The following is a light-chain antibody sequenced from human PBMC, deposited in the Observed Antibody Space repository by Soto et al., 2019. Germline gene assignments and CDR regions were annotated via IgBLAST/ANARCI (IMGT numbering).Light chain of an antibody. J-gene: IGKJ1*01. CDR1: QTVGRSY. CDR2: GTS. CDR3: QQYDSIPPWT. Sequence: EIVLTQSPGIMYLSPGERATLSCRASQTVGRSYLAWYQQKPGQAPRLLIFGTSTRATGIPDSFSGGGSGTDVTLTISRLDPDDYAVYFCQQYDSIPPWTFGHGTRVQVK. V-gene: IGKV3-20*01.